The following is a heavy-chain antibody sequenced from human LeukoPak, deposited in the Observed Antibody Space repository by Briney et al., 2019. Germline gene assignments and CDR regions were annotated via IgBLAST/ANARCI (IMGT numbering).Heavy chain of an antibody. CDR1: GFTFSGSA. Sequence: GGSLRLSCAASGFTFSGSAMPWVRQAPGKGLEWVAVISYDGSNKYYADSVKGRFTISRDNSKNTLYLQMNSLRAEDTAVYYCAISFGVVNPIDYWGQGTLVTVSS. J-gene: IGHJ4*02. CDR3: AISFGVVNPIDY. CDR2: ISYDGSNK. V-gene: IGHV3-30-3*01. D-gene: IGHD3-3*01.